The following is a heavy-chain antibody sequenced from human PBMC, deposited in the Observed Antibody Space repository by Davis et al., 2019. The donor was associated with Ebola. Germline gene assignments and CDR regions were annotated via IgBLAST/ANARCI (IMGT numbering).Heavy chain of an antibody. CDR3: ARGGYYDSSGYSHDAFDI. J-gene: IGHJ3*02. CDR1: GFTFRSYS. CDR2: ISSNSYYI. Sequence: GESLKISCAASGFTFRSYSMNWVRQAPGKGLEWVSSISSNSYYIYYADSLKGRFTISRDNAKNSLYLQMNSLRAEDTAVYHCARGGYYDSSGYSHDAFDIWGQGTMVTVSS. D-gene: IGHD3-22*01. V-gene: IGHV3-21*01.